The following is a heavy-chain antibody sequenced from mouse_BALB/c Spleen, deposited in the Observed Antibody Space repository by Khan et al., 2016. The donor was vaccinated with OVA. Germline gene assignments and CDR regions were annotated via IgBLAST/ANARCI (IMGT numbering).Heavy chain of an antibody. CDR1: GYSITSGYA. Sequence: EVKLLESGPGLVKPSQSLSLTCTVTGYSITSGYAWNWIRQFPGNKLEWMGYIRYSGVTSYTPSLKSRISITRDTSKSQFFLQLNSVTTEDTATYYCARGNNYGYYFDYWGQGTTLTVSS. V-gene: IGHV3-2*02. J-gene: IGHJ2*01. CDR2: IRYSGVT. D-gene: IGHD1-1*01. CDR3: ARGNNYGYYFDY.